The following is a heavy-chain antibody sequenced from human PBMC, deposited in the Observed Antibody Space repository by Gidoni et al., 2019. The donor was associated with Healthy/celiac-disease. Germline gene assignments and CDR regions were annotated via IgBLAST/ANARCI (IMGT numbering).Heavy chain of an antibody. D-gene: IGHD6-19*01. V-gene: IGHV3-23*01. CDR1: GFTFSSYA. Sequence: EVQLLESGGGLVQPGGSLRLPCAHSGFTFSSYAMSWVRQAPGKGLEGVSAISGSGDSTYYADSVKGRFTISRDNSKNTLYLQMNSLRAEDTAVYYCAKDPLQYSSGWPFDYWGQGTLVTVSS. J-gene: IGHJ4*02. CDR2: ISGSGDST. CDR3: AKDPLQYSSGWPFDY.